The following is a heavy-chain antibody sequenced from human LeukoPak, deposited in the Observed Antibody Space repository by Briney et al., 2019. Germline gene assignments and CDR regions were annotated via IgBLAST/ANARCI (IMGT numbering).Heavy chain of an antibody. CDR3: ARTGSDYDILTGYYWVDY. J-gene: IGHJ4*02. CDR2: ISYSGST. V-gene: IGHV4-59*12. CDR1: GVSISSYY. D-gene: IGHD3-9*01. Sequence: SETLSLTCTVSGVSISSYYWSWIRQPPGKGLEWIGYISYSGSTNYNPSLKSRVTMSVDTSKNQFSLKLSSVTAADTAVYYCARTGSDYDILTGYYWVDYWGQGTLVTVSS.